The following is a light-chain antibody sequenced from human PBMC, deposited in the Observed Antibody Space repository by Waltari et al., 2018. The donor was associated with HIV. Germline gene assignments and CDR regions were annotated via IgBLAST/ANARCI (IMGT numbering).Light chain of an antibody. CDR2: GAS. Sequence: EIVMTQSPVTLSVSPGERATLSCRASQSVSSNLAWYQQKPGQAPRLLIYGASTRANGIPARFSGSGSGTEFTLTISSLQSEDFAVYYCQQYNNWPRTFGQGTKLEIK. CDR3: QQYNNWPRT. J-gene: IGKJ2*01. V-gene: IGKV3-15*01. CDR1: QSVSSN.